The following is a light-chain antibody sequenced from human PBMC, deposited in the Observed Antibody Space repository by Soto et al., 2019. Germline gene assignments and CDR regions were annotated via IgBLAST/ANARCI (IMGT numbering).Light chain of an antibody. CDR1: QTVSSY. J-gene: IGKJ5*01. CDR3: QQYGSSPIT. CDR2: GAS. V-gene: IGKV3-20*01. Sequence: ENVLTQSPGTLSLSPGERATLSCRASQTVSSYLTWYQQRPGQAPRLLIYGASKRATGIPERFSGSGSGTDFPLTISRLEPEDFALYYWQQYGSSPITFGQGTRLEIK.